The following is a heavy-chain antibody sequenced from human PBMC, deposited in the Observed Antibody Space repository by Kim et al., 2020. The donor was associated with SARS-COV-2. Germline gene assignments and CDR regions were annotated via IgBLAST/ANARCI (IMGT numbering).Heavy chain of an antibody. V-gene: IGHV3-23*01. Sequence: SNGITSYIDAVKGRFTISRDNDKNTMYIQRNKLRAEDTALYFCARGVTYWGQGTLVTVSP. J-gene: IGHJ4*02. D-gene: IGHD2-21*02. CDR2: SNGIT. CDR3: ARGVTY.